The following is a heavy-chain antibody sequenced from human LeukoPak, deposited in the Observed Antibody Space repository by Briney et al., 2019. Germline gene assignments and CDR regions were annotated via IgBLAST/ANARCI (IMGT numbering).Heavy chain of an antibody. V-gene: IGHV4-39*01. D-gene: IGHD3-10*01. Sequence: SETLSLTCTVSGGSISSYYWGWIRQPPGKGLEWIGSIYYSGSTYYNPSLKSRVTISVDTSKNQFSLKLSSVTAADTAVYYCARHAVNYYGSGSYSRAAFDIWGQGTMVTVSS. CDR3: ARHAVNYYGSGSYSRAAFDI. J-gene: IGHJ3*02. CDR1: GGSISSYY. CDR2: IYYSGST.